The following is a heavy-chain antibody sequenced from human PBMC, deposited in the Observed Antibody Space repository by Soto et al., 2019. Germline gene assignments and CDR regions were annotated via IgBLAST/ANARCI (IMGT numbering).Heavy chain of an antibody. D-gene: IGHD3-22*01. Sequence: QVQLVQSGAEVKKPGASVKVSCKASGYTFTSYAMHWVRQAPGQRLEWMGWINAGNGNTKYSQKFQGRVTITRDTSASTAYMELSSMRSEDTAVYYCARTYYYDSSGYYYYGMDGWGQGTTVTVSS. V-gene: IGHV1-3*01. CDR2: INAGNGNT. CDR1: GYTFTSYA. J-gene: IGHJ6*02. CDR3: ARTYYYDSSGYYYYGMDG.